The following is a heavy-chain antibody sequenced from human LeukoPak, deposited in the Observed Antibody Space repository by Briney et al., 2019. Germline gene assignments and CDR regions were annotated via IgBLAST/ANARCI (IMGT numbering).Heavy chain of an antibody. CDR1: GYTFSNYG. D-gene: IGHD3-10*01. J-gene: IGHJ3*02. Sequence: GASVTVSCKASGYTFSNYGISWVRQAPGQGLEWMGWISAYNGNINYAQKLQDRVTLTTDTSTSTAYMDLRSLTSDDTAIYYCARDLDPDLTLLRGVPDAFDMWGQGTVVTVSS. CDR2: ISAYNGNI. CDR3: ARDLDPDLTLLRGVPDAFDM. V-gene: IGHV1-18*01.